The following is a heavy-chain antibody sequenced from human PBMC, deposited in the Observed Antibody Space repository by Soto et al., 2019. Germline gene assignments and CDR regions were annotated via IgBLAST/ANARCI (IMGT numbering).Heavy chain of an antibody. D-gene: IGHD6-13*01. Sequence: SETLSLTCTVSGGSISSYYWSWSRQPPGKGLEWIGYSYYSGSTNYNPSLNSRVTISVDTSKNQFSLKLSSVTAADTAVYYCASSFPGYSRGWFASWAQGTLVTGSS. CDR1: GGSISSYY. CDR3: ASSFPGYSRGWFAS. CDR2: SYYSGST. V-gene: IGHV4-59*01. J-gene: IGHJ5*01.